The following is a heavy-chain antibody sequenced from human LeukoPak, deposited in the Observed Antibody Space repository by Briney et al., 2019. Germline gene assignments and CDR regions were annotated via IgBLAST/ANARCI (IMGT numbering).Heavy chain of an antibody. CDR3: ARDGPNVLLWFGELTNNWFDP. CDR1: GFTFSSYW. CDR2: IKQDGSEK. Sequence: GGSLRLSCAASGFTFSSYWMSWVRQAPGKGLEWVANIKQDGSEKYYVDSVKGRFTISRDNAKNSLYLKMNSLRAEDTAVYYCARDGPNVLLWFGELTNNWFDPWGQGTLVTVSS. D-gene: IGHD3-10*01. J-gene: IGHJ5*02. V-gene: IGHV3-7*03.